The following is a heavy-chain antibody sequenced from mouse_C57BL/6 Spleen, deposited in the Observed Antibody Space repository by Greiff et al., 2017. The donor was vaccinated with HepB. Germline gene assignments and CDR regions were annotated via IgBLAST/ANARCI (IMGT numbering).Heavy chain of an antibody. CDR3: ARLYDGYYDY. J-gene: IGHJ2*01. CDR2: ISSGGSYT. Sequence: DVHLVESGGDLVKPGGSLKLSCAASGFTFSSYGMSWVRQTPDKRLEWVATISSGGSYTYYPDSVKGRFTISRDNAKNTLYLQMSSLKSEDTAMYYCARLYDGYYDYWGQGTTLTVSS. D-gene: IGHD2-3*01. V-gene: IGHV5-6*01. CDR1: GFTFSSYG.